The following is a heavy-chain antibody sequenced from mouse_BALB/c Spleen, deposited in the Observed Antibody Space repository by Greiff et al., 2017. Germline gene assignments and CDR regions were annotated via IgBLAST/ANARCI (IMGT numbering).Heavy chain of an antibody. J-gene: IGHJ4*01. CDR3: ARHKVVATSGAMDY. CDR1: GFTFSSYA. CDR2: ISSGGSYT. Sequence: EVQGVESGGGLVKPGGSLKLSCAASGFTFSSYAMSWVRQTPEKRLEWVATISSGGSYTYYPDSVKGRFTISRDNAKNTLYLQMSSLRSEDTAMYYCARHKVVATSGAMDYWGQGTSVTVSS. V-gene: IGHV5-9-3*01. D-gene: IGHD1-1*01.